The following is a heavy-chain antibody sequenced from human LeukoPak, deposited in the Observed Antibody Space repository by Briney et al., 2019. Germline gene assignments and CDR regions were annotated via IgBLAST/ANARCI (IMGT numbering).Heavy chain of an antibody. CDR3: ASIGGGDYYDSSGYPVSELFDY. CDR1: GYTFTGYY. V-gene: IGHV1-2*02. J-gene: IGHJ4*02. CDR2: INPNSGGT. Sequence: GASVKVSCKASGYTFTGYYMHWVRQAPGQGLEWMGWINPNSGGTNYAQKFQGRVTMTRDTSISTAYMELSRLRSDDTAVYYCASIGGGDYYDSSGYPVSELFDYWGQGTLVTVSS. D-gene: IGHD3-22*01.